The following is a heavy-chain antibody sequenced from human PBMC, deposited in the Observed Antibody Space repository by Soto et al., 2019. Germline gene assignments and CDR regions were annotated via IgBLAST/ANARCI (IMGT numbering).Heavy chain of an antibody. CDR3: ARDPPDYYDSSGYSMEIDY. V-gene: IGHV3-21*01. CDR1: GFTFSSYS. J-gene: IGHJ4*02. CDR2: ISSSSSYI. D-gene: IGHD3-22*01. Sequence: PGGSLRLSCAASGFTFSSYSMNWVRQAPGKGLEWVSSISSSSSYIYYADSVKGRFTISRDNAKNSLYLQMNSLRAEDTAVYYCARDPPDYYDSSGYSMEIDYWGQGTLVTVSS.